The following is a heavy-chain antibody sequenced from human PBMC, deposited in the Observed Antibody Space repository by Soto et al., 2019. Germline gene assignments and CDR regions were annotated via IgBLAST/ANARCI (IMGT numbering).Heavy chain of an antibody. CDR2: ISSSGSTI. D-gene: IGHD3-22*01. J-gene: IGHJ4*02. Sequence: GGSLRLSCAASGFTFSSYEMNWVRQAPGKGLEWVSYISSSGSTIYYADSVKGRFTISRDNAKNSLYLQMNSLRAEDTAVYYCASDSSGYTVFDYWGQGNLVTVSS. V-gene: IGHV3-48*03. CDR1: GFTFSSYE. CDR3: ASDSSGYTVFDY.